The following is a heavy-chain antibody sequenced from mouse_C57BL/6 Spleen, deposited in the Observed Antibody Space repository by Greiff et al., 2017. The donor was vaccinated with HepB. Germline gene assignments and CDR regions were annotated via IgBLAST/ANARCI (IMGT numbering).Heavy chain of an antibody. CDR2: IYPRDGST. D-gene: IGHD2-5*01. CDR3: ARTDYSNYHYAMDY. CDR1: GYTFTSYD. J-gene: IGHJ4*01. V-gene: IGHV1-85*01. Sequence: VQLQQSGPELVKPGASVKLSCKASGYTFTSYDINWVKQRPGQGLEWIGWIYPRDGSTKYNEKFKGKATLTVDTSSSTAYMELHSLTSEDSAVSFCARTDYSNYHYAMDYWGQGTSVTVSS.